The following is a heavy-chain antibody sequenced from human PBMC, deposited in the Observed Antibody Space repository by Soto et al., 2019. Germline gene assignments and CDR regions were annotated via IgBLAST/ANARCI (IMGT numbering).Heavy chain of an antibody. J-gene: IGHJ5*02. CDR2: IYYSGST. Sequence: PSETLSLTCTVSCGSISSGGYYWSWIRQHPGKGLEWIGYIYYSGSTYYNPSLKSRVTISVDTSKNQFSLKLSSVTAADTAVYYCARVDYDILTGPGSGWFDPWGQGTLVTVSS. D-gene: IGHD3-9*01. CDR3: ARVDYDILTGPGSGWFDP. V-gene: IGHV4-31*03. CDR1: CGSISSGGYY.